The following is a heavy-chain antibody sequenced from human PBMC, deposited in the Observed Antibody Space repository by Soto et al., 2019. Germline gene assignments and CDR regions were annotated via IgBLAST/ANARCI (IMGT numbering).Heavy chain of an antibody. CDR1: GFTFSGYG. D-gene: IGHD3-22*01. CDR2: ISYDGSNK. CDR3: GSGYWAIDY. J-gene: IGHJ4*02. Sequence: QVQLVESGGGVVQPGRSLRLSCAASGFTFSGYGMHWVRQAPGKGLEWVAVISYDGSNKYYADSVKGRFTISRDNSKNTLYLQMNSLRAEDTAVYYCGSGYWAIDYWGQGTLVTVSS. V-gene: IGHV3-30*03.